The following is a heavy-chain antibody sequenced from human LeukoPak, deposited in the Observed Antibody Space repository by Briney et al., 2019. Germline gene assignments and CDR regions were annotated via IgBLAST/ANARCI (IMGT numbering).Heavy chain of an antibody. V-gene: IGHV3-74*01. D-gene: IGHD4-11*01. Sequence: GSPRLSCATSGFPFTNYRMHWVRPAPGEGLVWVSRIDNDGSSTTYADSVKGRFTISRDNAKNTLYLQMNSLRAEDTAVYYCARLFGMSTVWGQGTLVTVSS. CDR2: IDNDGSST. CDR1: GFPFTNYR. J-gene: IGHJ4*02. CDR3: ARLFGMSTV.